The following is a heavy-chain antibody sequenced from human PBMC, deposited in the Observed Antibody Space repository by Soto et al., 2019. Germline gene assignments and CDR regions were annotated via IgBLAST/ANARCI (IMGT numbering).Heavy chain of an antibody. D-gene: IGHD3-10*01. V-gene: IGHV3-23*01. CDR2: ISGSGAST. J-gene: IGHJ4*02. Sequence: PGGSLRLSCAASGFMFRSYVMSWVRQAPGKGLEWVSSISGSGASTYYADSVKGRFTISRDDSKNTMSLQMNSLRADDTAVYYCAKTREIRGVGHENWGQGTLVTVSS. CDR3: AKTREIRGVGHEN. CDR1: GFMFRSYV.